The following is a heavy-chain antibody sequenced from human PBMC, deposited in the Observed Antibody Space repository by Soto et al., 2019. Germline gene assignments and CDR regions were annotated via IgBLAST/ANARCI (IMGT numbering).Heavy chain of an antibody. CDR3: ARSPYQLVHPCYSDY. CDR1: GYSFSTYW. D-gene: IGHD6-6*01. V-gene: IGHV5-51*01. Sequence: RGESLKISCKGSGYSFSTYWIGWVRQMPGKGLEWMGIIYPGDSDTRYSPSFQGQVTISADKSIGTAYLQWSSLKASDTAMYYCARSPYQLVHPCYSDYWGQGTLVTVSS. CDR2: IYPGDSDT. J-gene: IGHJ4*02.